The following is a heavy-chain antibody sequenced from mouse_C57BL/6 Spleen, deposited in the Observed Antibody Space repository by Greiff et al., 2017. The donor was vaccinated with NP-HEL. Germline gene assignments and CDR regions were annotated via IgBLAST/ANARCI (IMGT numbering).Heavy chain of an antibody. D-gene: IGHD1-1*01. V-gene: IGHV1-54*01. CDR3: ARRGLITTVETYWYFDV. CDR1: GYAFTNYL. Sequence: QVQLKQSGAELVRPGTSVKVSCKASGYAFTNYLIEWVKQRPGQGLEWIGVINPGSGGTNYNEKFKGKATLTADKSSSTAYMQLSSLTSEDSAVYFCARRGLITTVETYWYFDVWGTGTTVTVSS. J-gene: IGHJ1*03. CDR2: INPGSGGT.